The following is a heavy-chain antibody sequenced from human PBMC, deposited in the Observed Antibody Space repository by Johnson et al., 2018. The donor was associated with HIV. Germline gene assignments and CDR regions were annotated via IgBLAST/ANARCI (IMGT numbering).Heavy chain of an antibody. CDR2: INWNGGST. CDR3: AKEGLLLYKGAFDI. V-gene: IGHV3-20*04. CDR1: GFTFDDYG. D-gene: IGHD2-15*01. Sequence: VQLVESGGGVVRPGGSLRLSCAASGFTFDDYGMSWVRQAPGKGLEWVSGINWNGGSTGYADSGKGRFTISRDNSKNTLYLQMNSLRAEDTAVYYCAKEGLLLYKGAFDIWGQGTMVTVSS. J-gene: IGHJ3*02.